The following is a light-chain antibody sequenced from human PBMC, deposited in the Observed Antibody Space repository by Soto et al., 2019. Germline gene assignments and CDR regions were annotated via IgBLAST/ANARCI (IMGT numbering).Light chain of an antibody. CDR2: DNN. CDR3: GTWDSSLSANVV. Sequence: QSVLTQPPSVSAALGQKVTISCSGSSSNIGNNYVSWYQQLPGTAPKLLIYDNNKRPSGIPDRFSGSKSGTSATLGITGLQTGDEADYYCGTWDSSLSANVVFGGGTQLTVL. J-gene: IGLJ2*01. V-gene: IGLV1-51*01. CDR1: SSNIGNNY.